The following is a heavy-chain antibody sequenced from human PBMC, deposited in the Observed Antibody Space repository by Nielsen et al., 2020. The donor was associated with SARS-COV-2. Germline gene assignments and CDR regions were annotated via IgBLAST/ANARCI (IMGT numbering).Heavy chain of an antibody. CDR1: GGTFSSYT. CDR2: IIPILGIA. D-gene: IGHD6-13*01. CDR3: ARPGIAAAGYFDY. V-gene: IGHV1-69*02. Sequence: SVKVSCKASGGTFSSYTISWVRQAPGQGLEWMGRIIPILGIANYAQKFQGRVTITADKSTSTAYMELSSLRSEDTAVYYCARPGIAAAGYFDYWGQGTLVTVSS. J-gene: IGHJ4*02.